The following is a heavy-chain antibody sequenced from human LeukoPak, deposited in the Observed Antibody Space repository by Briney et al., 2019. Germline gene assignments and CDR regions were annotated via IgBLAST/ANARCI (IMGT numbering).Heavy chain of an antibody. V-gene: IGHV4-4*07. D-gene: IGHD2-8*01. CDR2: IYTSGST. CDR3: ARTLMVYEVYYFDY. CDR1: GDSISSYY. J-gene: IGHJ4*02. Sequence: SETLSLTCTVSGDSISSYYWSWIRQPAGKGLEWIGRIYTSGSTYYNPSLKSRVTISVDTSKNQFSLKLSSVTAADTAVYYCARTLMVYEVYYFDYWGQGTLVTVSS.